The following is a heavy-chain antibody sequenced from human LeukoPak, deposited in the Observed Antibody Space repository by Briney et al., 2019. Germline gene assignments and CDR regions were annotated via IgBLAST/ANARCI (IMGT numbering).Heavy chain of an antibody. CDR2: INHSGGT. V-gene: IGHV4-34*01. J-gene: IGHJ3*02. CDR1: GGSFSGFR. D-gene: IGHD2-2*01. CDR3: ALELVVPAALERLNAFDI. Sequence: PSETLSLTCAVSGGSFSGFRWHWIRQPPGKGPEWIGEINHSGGTTYNPSLKSRVTISVDTSKIQFSLNLTSVTAADTAVYYCALELVVPAALERLNAFDIWGHGTMVTVSS.